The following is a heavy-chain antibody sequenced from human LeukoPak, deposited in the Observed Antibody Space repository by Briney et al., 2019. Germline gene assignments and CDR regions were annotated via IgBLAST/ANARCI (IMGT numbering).Heavy chain of an antibody. D-gene: IGHD3-10*02. CDR3: AELGITMIGGV. CDR1: GFTFSSYW. CDR2: IDSAGDT. V-gene: IGHV3-13*01. Sequence: PGGSLSLFCAASGFTFSSYWMLWVRQGRGKALEWVSGIDSAGDTYYPGSVKGRFTISRDNAKNSLYLQMNSLRAEDTAVYYCAELGITMIGGVWGKGTTVTISS. J-gene: IGHJ6*04.